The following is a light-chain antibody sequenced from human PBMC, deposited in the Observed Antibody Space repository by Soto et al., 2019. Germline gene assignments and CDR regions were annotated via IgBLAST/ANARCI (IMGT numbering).Light chain of an antibody. V-gene: IGKV3-15*01. Sequence: EIVMTQSPATLSVSPGERATLSCRASQSVSSNLAWYQQKPGQAPRLLIYGASTRATGISARFSGSGSGTEFTLTISSLQPEDFAVYYCQQYNNWPPTFGQGTKVEIK. CDR2: GAS. CDR1: QSVSSN. CDR3: QQYNNWPPT. J-gene: IGKJ1*01.